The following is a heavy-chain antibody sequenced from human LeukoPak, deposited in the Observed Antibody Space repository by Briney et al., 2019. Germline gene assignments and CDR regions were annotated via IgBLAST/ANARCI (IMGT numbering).Heavy chain of an antibody. Sequence: GGSLRLSCAASGFTFSSYAMHWVREAPGKGLEWVAVISYDGSNKYYADSVKGRFTISRDNSKNTLYLQMNSLRADDTAVYYCARAELETTFFDYWGQGTLVTVSS. V-gene: IGHV3-30-3*01. CDR3: ARAELETTFFDY. D-gene: IGHD1-1*01. CDR1: GFTFSSYA. J-gene: IGHJ4*02. CDR2: ISYDGSNK.